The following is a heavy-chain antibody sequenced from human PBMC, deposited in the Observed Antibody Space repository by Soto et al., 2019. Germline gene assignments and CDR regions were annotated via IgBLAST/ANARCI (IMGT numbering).Heavy chain of an antibody. CDR2: ISTYNGNT. D-gene: IGHD6-19*01. Sequence: QVQLVQSGAEVKKPGASLKVSCQASGYTFTEFGITWVRQAPGQGLAWVGWISTYNGNTNNAQNLQGRVTMTTETSTNTAYMELRSLRSDDTAVYYCARYGYSSGWYLGTGMDVWGQGTPVTVSS. CDR3: ARYGYSSGWYLGTGMDV. CDR1: GYTFTEFG. V-gene: IGHV1-18*04. J-gene: IGHJ6*02.